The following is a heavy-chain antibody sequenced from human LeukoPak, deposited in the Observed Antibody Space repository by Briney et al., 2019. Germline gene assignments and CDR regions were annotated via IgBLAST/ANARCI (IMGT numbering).Heavy chain of an antibody. CDR2: IYTSGST. Sequence: PSETLSLTCTVSGGSISSSSYYWGWIRQPPGKGLEWIGRIYTSGSTKYNPSLKSRVTISVDTSKNQFSLKLTSVTAADTAVYYCARDMVRGDNNWFDPWGQGTLVTVSS. CDR3: ARDMVRGDNNWFDP. CDR1: GGSISSSSYY. J-gene: IGHJ5*02. D-gene: IGHD3-10*01. V-gene: IGHV4-61*02.